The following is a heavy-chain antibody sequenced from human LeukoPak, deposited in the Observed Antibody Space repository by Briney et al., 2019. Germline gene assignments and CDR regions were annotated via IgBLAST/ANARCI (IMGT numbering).Heavy chain of an antibody. CDR1: GFTFSSYW. D-gene: IGHD1-26*01. CDR3: ARDSGSYYRFDY. Sequence: GRSLRLSCAASGFTFSSYWMHWVRQAPGKGLVWVSRIKTDGSSTSYADSVKGRFTISRDNAKNTLYLQMNSLRAEDTAVYYCARDSGSYYRFDYWGQGTLVTVSS. J-gene: IGHJ4*02. CDR2: IKTDGSST. V-gene: IGHV3-74*01.